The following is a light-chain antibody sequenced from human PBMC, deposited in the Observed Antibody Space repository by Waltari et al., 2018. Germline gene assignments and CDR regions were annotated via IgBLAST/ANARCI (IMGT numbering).Light chain of an antibody. CDR2: EDI. CDR1: ALSKKN. CDR3: YSTDFSGHDRV. Sequence: SYELTQPPSVSVSPGQTARITCSGDALSKKNAYWYQQKSGQAPVLVIYEDIKRPTGIPERFSGSSSGTTATLTISGAHVDDEADYYCYSTDFSGHDRVFGGGTKLTIL. J-gene: IGLJ3*02. V-gene: IGLV3-10*01.